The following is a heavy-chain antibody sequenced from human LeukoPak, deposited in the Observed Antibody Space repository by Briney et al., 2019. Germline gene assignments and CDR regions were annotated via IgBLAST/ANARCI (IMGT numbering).Heavy chain of an antibody. J-gene: IGHJ2*01. V-gene: IGHV3-23*01. D-gene: IGHD2-21*02. Sequence: GGSLRLSCAASGFTFSGYAMSWVRQAPGKGLEWVSTISSSGPTTYYADSVMGRFTISRDNSKNTLFLQMNSLRAEDTAVYYCAKSGVYCGGDCYSILGSYWYFDLWGRGTLVTVSS. CDR3: AKSGVYCGGDCYSILGSYWYFDL. CDR1: GFTFSGYA. CDR2: ISSSGPTT.